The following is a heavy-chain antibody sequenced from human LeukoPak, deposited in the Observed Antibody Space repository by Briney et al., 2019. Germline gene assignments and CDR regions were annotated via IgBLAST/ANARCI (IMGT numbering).Heavy chain of an antibody. J-gene: IGHJ4*02. Sequence: PSETLSLTCTVSGGSISSYYWSWIRQPPGKGLEWIGYIYYSGSTNYNPSLKSRVTISVDTSKNQFSLKLSSVTAADTAVYCCARDGHKGEWLVWGQGTLVTVSS. CDR1: GGSISSYY. V-gene: IGHV4-59*01. CDR2: IYYSGST. CDR3: ARDGHKGEWLV. D-gene: IGHD3-3*01.